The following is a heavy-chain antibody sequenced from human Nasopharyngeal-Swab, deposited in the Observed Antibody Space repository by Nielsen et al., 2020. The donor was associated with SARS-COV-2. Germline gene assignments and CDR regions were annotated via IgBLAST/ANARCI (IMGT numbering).Heavy chain of an antibody. V-gene: IGHV4-59*08. CDR2: SHYSGST. Sequence: SETLSLTCTVSGASISSYYWSWIRQTPGKGLEWVAYSHYSGSTNYNPSLQSRVTMSVDPSKRQFSLMLTSVTAADTAVYYCARGFDYWGQGTLVPVSS. CDR3: ARGFDY. CDR1: GASISSYY. J-gene: IGHJ4*02.